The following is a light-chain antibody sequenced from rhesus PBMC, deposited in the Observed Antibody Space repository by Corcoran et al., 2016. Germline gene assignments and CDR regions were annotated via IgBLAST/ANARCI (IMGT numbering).Light chain of an antibody. CDR2: AAS. J-gene: IGKJ4*01. CDR1: QGISSW. Sequence: DIQMTQSPSSLSASVGDRVTITCQASQGISSWLAWYHQKPGKAPKLLIYAASSLHSGVPSRFSGSGSGTDCTLTISRLQPEDFANYYCQQHNSYPLTFGGGTKVEIK. CDR3: QQHNSYPLT. V-gene: IGKV1-33*02.